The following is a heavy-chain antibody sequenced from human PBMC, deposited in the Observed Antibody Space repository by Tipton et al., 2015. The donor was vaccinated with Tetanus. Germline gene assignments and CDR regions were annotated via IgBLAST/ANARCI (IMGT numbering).Heavy chain of an antibody. CDR2: IYQSGST. Sequence: TLSLTCTVSGGSINSPDYSWGWIRQPPGKGLEWIGYIYQSGSTSYNPSLATRVTITADKSKNQFSLTLRSVTAAGTAVYYCARDRGQQFVSDWFDPWGQGTLVTVSS. CDR1: GGSINSPDYS. D-gene: IGHD6-6*01. V-gene: IGHV4-30-2*01. J-gene: IGHJ5*02. CDR3: ARDRGQQFVSDWFDP.